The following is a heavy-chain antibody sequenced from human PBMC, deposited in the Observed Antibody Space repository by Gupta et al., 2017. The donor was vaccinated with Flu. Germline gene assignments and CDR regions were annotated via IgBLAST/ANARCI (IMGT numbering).Heavy chain of an antibody. Sequence: QVQLVQSGAEVKKPGASVKVSCKASGYTFTGYYMHWVRQAPGQGLEWMGWINPNSGGTNYAQKFQGRVTMTRDTSISTAYMELSRLRSDDTAVYYCARDRGTMVRGVTRYYYYYGMDVWGQGTTVTVSS. CDR2: INPNSGGT. CDR1: GYTFTGYY. V-gene: IGHV1-2*02. D-gene: IGHD3-10*01. J-gene: IGHJ6*02. CDR3: ARDRGTMVRGVTRYYYYYGMDV.